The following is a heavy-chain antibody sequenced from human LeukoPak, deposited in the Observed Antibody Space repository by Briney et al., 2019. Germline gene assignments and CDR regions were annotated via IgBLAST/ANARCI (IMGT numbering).Heavy chain of an antibody. CDR3: AKSNSESQTTVGD. CDR2: IWSDGSNK. J-gene: IGHJ4*02. D-gene: IGHD1-26*01. Sequence: GGSLRHSCAASGFTFSTYGMHWVRQAPGKGLEWLAVIWSDGSNKYYADSVKGRFSISRDNFKNTLYLQMNSLRAEDAAVYYCAKSNSESQTTVGDWGQGTLVTVSS. CDR1: GFTFSTYG. V-gene: IGHV3-33*06.